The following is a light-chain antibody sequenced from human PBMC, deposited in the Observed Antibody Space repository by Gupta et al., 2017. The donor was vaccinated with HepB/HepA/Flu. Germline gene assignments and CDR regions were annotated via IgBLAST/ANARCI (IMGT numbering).Light chain of an antibody. V-gene: IGKV1-39*01. CDR1: QTISSY. J-gene: IGKJ4*01. CDR2: ATS. Sequence: IQMTQSPTSLSAFVGDRVTIACRASQTISSYLNWYQQRPGEAPKVLIYATSTLQTGVPSRFSGTGSGTEFTLTISSLQPEDSATYYCQQSYSIPSFGGGTKVEIK. CDR3: QQSYSIPS.